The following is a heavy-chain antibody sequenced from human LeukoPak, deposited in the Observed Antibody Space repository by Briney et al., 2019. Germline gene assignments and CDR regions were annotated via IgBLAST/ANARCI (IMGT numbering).Heavy chain of an antibody. D-gene: IGHD6-6*01. CDR2: ISSSSSTI. CDR1: GSTFSSYS. CDR3: ASPRREYSSSSVYYYYYMDV. J-gene: IGHJ6*03. Sequence: GGSLRLSCAASGSTFSSYSMNWVRQAPGKGLEWVSYISSSSSTIYYADSVKGRFTISREHAKSSLYLQMNSLRAEDTAVYYCASPRREYSSSSVYYYYYMDVWGKGTTVTVSS. V-gene: IGHV3-48*01.